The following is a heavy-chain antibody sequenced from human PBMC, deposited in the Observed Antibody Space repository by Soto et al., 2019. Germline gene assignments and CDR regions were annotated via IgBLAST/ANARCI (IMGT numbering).Heavy chain of an antibody. CDR3: TRDPYLDY. V-gene: IGHV3-30*04. CDR2: TSYDGRNE. Sequence: QVQLVESGGGVVQPGRSLRLSCAASGFTFNSYAMHWVRQGPGKGVEWVAVTSYDGRNEYYADSVKGRFTISRDNSKNTVYLQMNSLTAEDTAVYYCTRDPYLDYWGQGTLVTVSS. J-gene: IGHJ4*02. CDR1: GFTFNSYA.